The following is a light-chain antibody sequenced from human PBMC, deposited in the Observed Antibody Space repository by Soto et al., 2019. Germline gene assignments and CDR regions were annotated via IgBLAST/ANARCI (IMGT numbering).Light chain of an antibody. CDR1: SGSIASNY. CDR3: QSYDATNRV. J-gene: IGLJ3*02. V-gene: IGLV6-57*01. CDR2: EDN. Sequence: NFMLTQPHSVSDSPGKTVIISCTRSSGSIASNYVQWYQQRPGSSPTTVIYEDNQRPSGVPDRFSGSIDSSSNSASLTISGLETEDEADYFCQSYDATNRVFGGGTKVTVL.